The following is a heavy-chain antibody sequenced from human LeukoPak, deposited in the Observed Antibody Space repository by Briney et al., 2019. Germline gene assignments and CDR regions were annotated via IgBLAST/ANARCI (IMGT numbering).Heavy chain of an antibody. CDR1: GFTFSSYA. J-gene: IGHJ4*02. Sequence: GGSLRLSCVASGFTFSSYAMSWVRQAPGKGLEWVSAISGSGGSTYYADSVKGRFTISRDNSKNTLYLQMNSLRAEDTAVYYCATITIAAANFDYWGQGTLVTVSS. D-gene: IGHD6-13*01. CDR2: ISGSGGST. V-gene: IGHV3-23*01. CDR3: ATITIAAANFDY.